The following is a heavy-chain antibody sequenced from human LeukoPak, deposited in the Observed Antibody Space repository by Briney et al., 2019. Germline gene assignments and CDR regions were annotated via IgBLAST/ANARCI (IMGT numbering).Heavy chain of an antibody. CDR1: GFTFSSYA. Sequence: GGSLRLSCAASGFTFSSYAMHWVRQAPGKGLEWVAVISYDGSNKYYADSVKGRFTISRDNSKNTLYLQMNSLRAEDTAVYYCARGEKVLRYFDWLSWLDYWGQGALVTVSS. D-gene: IGHD3-9*01. V-gene: IGHV3-30*04. J-gene: IGHJ4*02. CDR3: ARGEKVLRYFDWLSWLDY. CDR2: ISYDGSNK.